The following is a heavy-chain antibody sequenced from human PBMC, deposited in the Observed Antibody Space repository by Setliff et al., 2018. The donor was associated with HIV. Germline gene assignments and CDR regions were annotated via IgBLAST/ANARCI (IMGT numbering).Heavy chain of an antibody. CDR3: ARPFDWGSSHPLGY. CDR1: GGSSSSSSFY. D-gene: IGHD3-9*01. V-gene: IGHV4-39*01. Sequence: SETLSLTCTVSGGSSSSSSFYWGWIRQPPGKGLEWIGRIYYSGNTYYNPSLKSRVTISVDTSKNQFSLKLSSVTAADTAVYYCARPFDWGSSHPLGYWSQGTLVTVSS. J-gene: IGHJ4*02. CDR2: IYYSGNT.